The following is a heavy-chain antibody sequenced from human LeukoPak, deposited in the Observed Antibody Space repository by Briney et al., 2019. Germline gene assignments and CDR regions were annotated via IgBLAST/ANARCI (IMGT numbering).Heavy chain of an antibody. V-gene: IGHV3-33*01. CDR2: IWYDGSNK. CDR3: AREPSGSYYRIFDY. CDR1: GFTFRTYG. D-gene: IGHD1-26*01. Sequence: GRSLRLSCAASGFTFRTYGIHWVRQAPGKGLEWVAVIWYDGSNKYYADSVKGRFTISRDNAKNSLYLQMNSLRAEDTAVYYCAREPSGSYYRIFDYWGQGTLVTVSS. J-gene: IGHJ4*02.